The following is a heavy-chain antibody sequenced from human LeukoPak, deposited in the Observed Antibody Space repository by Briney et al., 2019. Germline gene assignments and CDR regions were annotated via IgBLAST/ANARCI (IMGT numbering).Heavy chain of an antibody. CDR1: GFTFSSYG. D-gene: IGHD3-10*01. Sequence: GGSLRLSCAASGFTFSSYGMSWVRQAPGKGLEWVANIIQDGSEKYCVDSVKGRFTISRDNAKNSLYLQMNNLRAEDTAVYYCARIQGVRVDYWGQGILVTVSS. CDR3: ARIQGVRVDY. CDR2: IIQDGSEK. V-gene: IGHV3-7*03. J-gene: IGHJ4*02.